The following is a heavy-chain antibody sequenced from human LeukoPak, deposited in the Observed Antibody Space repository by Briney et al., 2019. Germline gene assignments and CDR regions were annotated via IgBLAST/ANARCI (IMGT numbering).Heavy chain of an antibody. CDR2: ISHSGSP. Sequence: SGTLSLTCTVSGYSISSGYYWGWTRQPPGRGLGWSGSISHSGSPYYTPSLRSRATISVHTSKNQFSLKLSSVTAPDTAVYYCARDPVVPATSMQFDWYFDLWGRGTLITVSS. CDR3: ARDPVVPATSMQFDWYFDL. J-gene: IGHJ2*01. CDR1: GYSISSGYY. V-gene: IGHV4-38-2*02. D-gene: IGHD2-15*01.